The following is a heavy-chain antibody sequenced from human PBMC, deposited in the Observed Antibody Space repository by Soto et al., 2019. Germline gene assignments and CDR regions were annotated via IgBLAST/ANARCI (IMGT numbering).Heavy chain of an antibody. D-gene: IGHD5-12*01. CDR1: GFSLRNARMG. V-gene: IGHV2-26*01. Sequence: SGPTLVNPTETLTLTCTVSGFSLRNARMGVSWIRQPPGKSLDWLAHIFSNDEKSYSTSLKSRLTISKDTSRSQVVLTMTNMDPVDTATYYCARTWSGYSRYDPVGYDYWGQGTLVTVSS. CDR2: IFSNDEK. CDR3: ARTWSGYSRYDPVGYDY. J-gene: IGHJ4*02.